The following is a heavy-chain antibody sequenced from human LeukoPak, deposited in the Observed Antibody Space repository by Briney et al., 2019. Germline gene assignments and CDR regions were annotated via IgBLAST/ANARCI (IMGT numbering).Heavy chain of an antibody. CDR3: ASSYSSGWYWVDY. CDR2: INHSGST. Sequence: PSETLSLTCAVYGGSFSGYYWSWIRQPPGKGLEWIGEINHSGSTNYNPSLKGRVTISVDTSKNQFSLKLSSVTAADTAVYYCASSYSSGWYWVDYWGQGTLVTVSS. V-gene: IGHV4-34*01. D-gene: IGHD6-19*01. CDR1: GGSFSGYY. J-gene: IGHJ4*02.